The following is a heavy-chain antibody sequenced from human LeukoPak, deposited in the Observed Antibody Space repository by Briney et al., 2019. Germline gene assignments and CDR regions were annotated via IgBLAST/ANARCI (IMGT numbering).Heavy chain of an antibody. D-gene: IGHD3-22*01. CDR2: IYYSGST. CDR1: GGSISSSGYY. Sequence: SSETLSLTCTVSGGSISSSGYYWSWIRQHPGKGLEWIGYIYYSGSTYYNPSLKSRVTISVDTSKNQFSLKLSSVTAADTAVYYCAREARDSSGYWIDYWGQGTLVTVSS. V-gene: IGHV4-31*03. CDR3: AREARDSSGYWIDY. J-gene: IGHJ4*02.